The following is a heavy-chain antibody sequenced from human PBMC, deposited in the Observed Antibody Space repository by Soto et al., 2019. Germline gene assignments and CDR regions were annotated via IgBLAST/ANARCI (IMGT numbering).Heavy chain of an antibody. Sequence: QITLKESGPTLVKPTQTLTLTCTFAGFSISTSEAAVGWIRQPPGEALEWLAHIYWNDDKRYSLSLKSRLTITKDASKSQVVLTMTNMDPVDTATYYCAKISRNRWFDPWGQGTLVTVSS. CDR1: GFSISTSEAA. CDR3: AKISRNRWFDP. J-gene: IGHJ5*02. CDR2: IYWNDDK. D-gene: IGHD6-13*01. V-gene: IGHV2-5*01.